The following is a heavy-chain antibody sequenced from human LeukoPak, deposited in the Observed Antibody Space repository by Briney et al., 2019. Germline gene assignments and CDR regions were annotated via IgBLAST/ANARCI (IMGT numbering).Heavy chain of an antibody. J-gene: IGHJ6*02. V-gene: IGHV3-13*01. CDR2: IGTAGDT. CDR3: GRGLDYSYGIDV. CDR1: GFTFSRYD. Sequence: GGSLRLSYAASGFTFSRYDMHWVRLATGKGLEWVSGIGTAGDTYSPGSVKGRFTISRENANNSLYLQMNSLRAGDTAVYYCGRGLDYSYGIDVWGQGTTVTVSS.